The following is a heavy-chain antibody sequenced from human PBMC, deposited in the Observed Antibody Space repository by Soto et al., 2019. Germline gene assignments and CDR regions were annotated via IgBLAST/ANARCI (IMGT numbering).Heavy chain of an antibody. D-gene: IGHD3-16*01. V-gene: IGHV1-69*02. J-gene: IGHJ5*02. CDR1: GGTFSTYT. Sequence: SVKVSCKASGGTFSTYTISWVRQAPGQGLEWMGRVIPILNMANYAQKFQGRVTITADKSTSTAYMILSSLRSEDTAVYYCARLKQDYAVAWGQGTLVTVSS. CDR2: VIPILNMA. CDR3: ARLKQDYAVA.